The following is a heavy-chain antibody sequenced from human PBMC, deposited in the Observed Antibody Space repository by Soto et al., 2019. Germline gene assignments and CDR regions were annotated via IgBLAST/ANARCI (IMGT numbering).Heavy chain of an antibody. V-gene: IGHV3-48*01. CDR1: GFDFNSYS. CDR2: INSGSTSV. J-gene: IGHJ1*01. D-gene: IGHD1-26*01. CDR3: TSSASPDAN. Sequence: EVQLVESGGGLVQPGGSLRLSCVASGFDFNSYSMNWVRQAPGKGLEWISYINSGSTSVFYADSVKGRFTISRDNAKNSLYLQMNSLRAEDTAVYYCTSSASPDANWGQGTLVTVSS.